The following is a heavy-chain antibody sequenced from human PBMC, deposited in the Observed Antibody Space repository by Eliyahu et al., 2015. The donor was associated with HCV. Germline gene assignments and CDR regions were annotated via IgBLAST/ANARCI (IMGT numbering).Heavy chain of an antibody. J-gene: IGHJ5*02. CDR2: IYYSGST. CDR3: ARDGMMGADWFDP. CDR1: GGSISSYY. Sequence: QVQLQESGPGLVKPSETLSLTCTVSGGSISSYYWSWIRQPPGKGLEWIGYIYYSGSTNYNPSLKSRVTISVDTSKNQFSLKLSSVTAADTAVYYCARDGMMGADWFDPWGQGTLVTVSS. V-gene: IGHV4-59*01. D-gene: IGHD1-26*01.